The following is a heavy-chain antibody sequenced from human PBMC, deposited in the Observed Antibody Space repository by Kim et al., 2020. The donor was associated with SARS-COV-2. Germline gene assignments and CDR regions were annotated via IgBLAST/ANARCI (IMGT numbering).Heavy chain of an antibody. CDR3: AKTSVAGTMVDY. J-gene: IGHJ4*02. V-gene: IGHV4-39*01. Sequence: SETLSLTCTVSGGSISSSSYYWGWIRQPPGKGLEWIGSIYYSGSTYYNPSLKSRVTISVVTSKNQFSLKLSSVTAADTAVYYCAKTSVAGTMVDYWGQGTLVTVSS. D-gene: IGHD6-19*01. CDR2: IYYSGST. CDR1: GGSISSSSYY.